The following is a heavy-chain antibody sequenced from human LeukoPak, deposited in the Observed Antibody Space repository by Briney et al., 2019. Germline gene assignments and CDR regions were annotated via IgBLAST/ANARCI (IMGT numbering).Heavy chain of an antibody. CDR2: IIPIFGTA. V-gene: IGHV1-69*13. CDR3: AREGPDSSSHYA. J-gene: IGHJ5*02. D-gene: IGHD6-13*01. Sequence: SMKVSCKASGGTFSSYAISWVRQAPGQGLEWMGGIIPIFGTANYAQKFQGRVTITADESTSTAYMELSSLRSEDTAVYYCAREGPDSSSHYAWGQGTLVTVSS. CDR1: GGTFSSYA.